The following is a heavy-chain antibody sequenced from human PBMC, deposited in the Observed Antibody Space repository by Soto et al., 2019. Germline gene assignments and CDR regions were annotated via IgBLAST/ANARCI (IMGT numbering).Heavy chain of an antibody. Sequence: EVQLLESGGGLVQPGGSLRLSCAASGFTFSSYAMSWVRQAPGKGLEWVSAISGSCGRTYYAYSVKGRFTISRDTSKNTLYRRMNSLSVKDTGVYYCAKISSAGRGYSYHGMDVWGQGTTVTVSS. V-gene: IGHV3-23*01. J-gene: IGHJ6*02. D-gene: IGHD6-13*01. CDR1: GFTFSSYA. CDR2: ISGSCGRT. CDR3: AKISSAGRGYSYHGMDV.